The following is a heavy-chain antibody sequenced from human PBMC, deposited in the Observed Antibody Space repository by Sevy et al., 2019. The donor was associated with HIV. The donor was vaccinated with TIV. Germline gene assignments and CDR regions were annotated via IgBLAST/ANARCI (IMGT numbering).Heavy chain of an antibody. J-gene: IGHJ6*02. V-gene: IGHV4-34*01. D-gene: IGHD6-13*01. Sequence: SETLSLTCAVYGGSFSGYYWSWIRQPPGKGLEWIGEINHSGSTNYNPSLKSRVTISVDTSKNQFSLKLSSVTAADTAVYYCARGGTKIAAAGRYYYYGIDVWGQGTTVTVSS. CDR3: ARGGTKIAAAGRYYYYGIDV. CDR2: INHSGST. CDR1: GGSFSGYY.